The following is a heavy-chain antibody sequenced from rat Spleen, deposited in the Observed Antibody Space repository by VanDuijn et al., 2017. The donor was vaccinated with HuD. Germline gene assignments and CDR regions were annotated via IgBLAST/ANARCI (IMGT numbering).Heavy chain of an antibody. CDR3: ARHGIRGGYFDF. D-gene: IGHD4-1*01. CDR2: ITNTGGST. Sequence: EVKLVESGGGLVQPRRSLKLSCAASGFTFNNYWMTWIRQAPGKGLEWVASITNTGGSTYYRDSVKGRFTISRDPAKSTLYLQMDSLRSEDTATYYCARHGIRGGYFDFWGHGVLVTVSS. V-gene: IGHV5-31*01. CDR1: GFTFNNYW. J-gene: IGHJ2*01.